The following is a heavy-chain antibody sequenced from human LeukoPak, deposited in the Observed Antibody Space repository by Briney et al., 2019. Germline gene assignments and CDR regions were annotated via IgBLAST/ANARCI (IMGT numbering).Heavy chain of an antibody. J-gene: IGHJ4*02. V-gene: IGHV1-69*05. CDR1: GGTFSSYA. CDR3: SRDGGDGGGGYYFDY. CDR2: IIPIFGTA. D-gene: IGHD3-16*01. Sequence: ASVKVSCKASGGTFSSYAISWVRQAPGQGLEWMGRIIPIFGTANYAQKFQGRVTITTDEFASTAYMELSSLRSEGTAVYYWSRDGGDGGGGYYFDYWGQGTLVTVSS.